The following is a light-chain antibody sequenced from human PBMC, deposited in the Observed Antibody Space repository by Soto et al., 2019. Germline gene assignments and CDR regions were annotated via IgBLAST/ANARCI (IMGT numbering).Light chain of an antibody. CDR1: QSLLHSNGYNY. J-gene: IGKJ2*01. Sequence: DIVMTQSPLSLPVTPGEPASISCRSSQSLLHSNGYNYLDWYLQKPGQSPQLLIYLGSNRASGVPDRFSGSGSGTDITLKIIRVEAEDVEVYYCMQALQTPRTFGQGTKLQIK. V-gene: IGKV2-28*01. CDR2: LGS. CDR3: MQALQTPRT.